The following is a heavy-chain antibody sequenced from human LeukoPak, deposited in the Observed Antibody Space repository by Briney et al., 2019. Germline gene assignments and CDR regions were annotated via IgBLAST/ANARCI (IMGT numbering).Heavy chain of an antibody. CDR2: IIPIFGTA. V-gene: IGHV1-69*06. Sequence: ASVKVSCKASGGTFSSYAISWVRQAPGQGLEWMGGIIPIFGTANYAQKFQGRVTITADKSTSTAYMELSSLRSEDTAVYYCARDSPYYDFWSGYYTPAAFDIWGQGTMVTVSS. D-gene: IGHD3-3*01. J-gene: IGHJ3*02. CDR1: GGTFSSYA. CDR3: ARDSPYYDFWSGYYTPAAFDI.